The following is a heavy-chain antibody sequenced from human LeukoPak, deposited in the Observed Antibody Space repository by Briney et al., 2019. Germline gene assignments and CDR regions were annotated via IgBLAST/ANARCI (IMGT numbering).Heavy chain of an antibody. CDR3: ASRRVMVRGVMSDY. V-gene: IGHV4-30-4*08. CDR1: GGSISSGDYY. Sequence: SETLSLTCTVSGGSISSGDYYWSWIRQPPGKGLEWIGYIYYSGSTYYNPSLKSRVTISVDTSKNQFSLKLSSVTAADTAVYYCASRRVMVRGVMSDYWGQGTLVTVSS. J-gene: IGHJ4*02. D-gene: IGHD3-10*01. CDR2: IYYSGST.